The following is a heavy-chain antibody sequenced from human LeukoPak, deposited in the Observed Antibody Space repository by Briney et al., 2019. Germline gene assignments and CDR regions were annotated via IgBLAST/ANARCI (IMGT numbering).Heavy chain of an antibody. CDR2: MYYSGKT. J-gene: IGHJ4*02. CDR1: GGSISSHY. Sequence: SESLSLTCPVSGGSISSHYWSSIRHPPGHGLEWIAYMYYSGKTNYNPSLKSRVTISVDTSKNQFSLKLSSVTAADRAVYYCSRTPICGADCYTDYWGQGTLVTVSS. D-gene: IGHD2-21*02. V-gene: IGHV4-59*11. CDR3: SRTPICGADCYTDY.